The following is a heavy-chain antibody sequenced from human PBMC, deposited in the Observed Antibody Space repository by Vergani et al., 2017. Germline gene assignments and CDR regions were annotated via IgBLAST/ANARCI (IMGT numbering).Heavy chain of an antibody. CDR3: ARGAGPKWPIDY. CDR1: GFTFSSYS. J-gene: IGHJ4*02. CDR2: ISSSSSYI. V-gene: IGHV3-21*01. Sequence: EVQLVESGGGLVKPGGSLRLSCAASGFTFSSYSMNWVRQAPGKGLEWVSSISSSSSYIYYADSVKGRFTISRDNAKNSLYLQMNSLRAEDTAVYYCARGAGPKWPIDYWGQGTLVTVSS. D-gene: IGHD5-12*01.